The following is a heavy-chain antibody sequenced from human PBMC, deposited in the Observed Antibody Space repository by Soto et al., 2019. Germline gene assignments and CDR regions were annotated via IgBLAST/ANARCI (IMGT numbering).Heavy chain of an antibody. J-gene: IGHJ4*02. Sequence: QVQLVQSGAEVKKPGSSVKVSCKASGGTFSSDTISWVRQAPGQGLEWMGRIIPILGIANYAQKVQGRVTITADKSTSTAYMELSSLISEDTAVDYCAVILILAPSWGQGTLVTVSS. CDR3: AVILILAPS. CDR2: IIPILGIA. D-gene: IGHD3-9*01. CDR1: GGTFSSDT. V-gene: IGHV1-69*02.